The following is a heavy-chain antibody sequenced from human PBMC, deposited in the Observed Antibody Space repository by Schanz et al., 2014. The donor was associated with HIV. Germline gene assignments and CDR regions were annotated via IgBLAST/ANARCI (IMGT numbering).Heavy chain of an antibody. CDR2: INPSSGGT. J-gene: IGHJ6*02. CDR1: GSTFSTYG. V-gene: IGHV1-69*01. Sequence: QMQLVQSGAEVKKPGSSVKVSCKASGSTFSTYGFTWVRQAPGQGLQWMGWINPSSGGTNYAQKFQGRVTIIADESTSTAYMELSSLRSADTAVYFCARAAFSSEYYYGMDVWGQGTTVTVSS. D-gene: IGHD3-3*02. CDR3: ARAAFSSEYYYGMDV.